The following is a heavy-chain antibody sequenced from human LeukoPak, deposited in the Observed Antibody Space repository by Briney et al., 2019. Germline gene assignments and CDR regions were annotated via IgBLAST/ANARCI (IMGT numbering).Heavy chain of an antibody. J-gene: IGHJ4*02. CDR2: INGNGNKK. Sequence: PGGSLSLTCAASGFTFSTYAMTWVRQAPGKGLEWVSGINGNGNKKYNADPERGGFTVSNDNSNNALYLQMAGLRAEVTAVYYCANWIGSSSRDYWGQGTLVTVSS. D-gene: IGHD6-6*01. CDR1: GFTFSTYA. V-gene: IGHV3-23*01. CDR3: ANWIGSSSRDY.